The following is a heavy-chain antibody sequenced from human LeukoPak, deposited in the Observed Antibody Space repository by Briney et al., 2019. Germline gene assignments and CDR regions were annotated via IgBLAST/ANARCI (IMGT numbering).Heavy chain of an antibody. CDR1: GESFSNYI. J-gene: IGHJ4*02. D-gene: IGHD6-19*01. Sequence: SETLSLTCAVSGESFSNYIWSWIRQPPGKGLEWIGEINHSGITNYNPPLKSRVTVSVDTAKNQLSLKLSSVTAADTAVYYCARGGGVAVADYFFDYWGQGTLVTVSS. CDR2: INHSGIT. CDR3: ARGGGVAVADYFFDY. V-gene: IGHV4-34*01.